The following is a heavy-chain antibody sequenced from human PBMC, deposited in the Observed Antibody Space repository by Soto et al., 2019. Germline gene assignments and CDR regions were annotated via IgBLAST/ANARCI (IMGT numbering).Heavy chain of an antibody. CDR1: GGSISSYY. V-gene: IGHV4-59*08. CDR3: ARLNPGGEGQQLVNRAFDI. D-gene: IGHD6-13*01. Sequence: SETLSLTCTVSGGSISSYYWSWIRQPPGKGLEWIGYIYYSGSTNYNPSLKSRVTISVDTSKNQFSLKLSSVTAADTAVYYCARLNPGGEGQQLVNRAFDIWGQGTMVTVSS. J-gene: IGHJ3*02. CDR2: IYYSGST.